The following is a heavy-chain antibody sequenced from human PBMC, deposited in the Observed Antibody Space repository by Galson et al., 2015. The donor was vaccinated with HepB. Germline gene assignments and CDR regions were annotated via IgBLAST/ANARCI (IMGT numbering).Heavy chain of an antibody. CDR1: GFLFSSYS. Sequence: SLRLSCATSGFLFSSYSVTWVRQAPGKGLDWLSYMGRNSIYYADSVKGRFTISRDNAKSSLFLQMNSLRAADTAVYYCAVSKYSGRRLDYWGRGTLVMVSS. V-gene: IGHV3-48*01. J-gene: IGHJ4*02. CDR2: MGRNSI. CDR3: AVSKYSGRRLDY. D-gene: IGHD1-26*01.